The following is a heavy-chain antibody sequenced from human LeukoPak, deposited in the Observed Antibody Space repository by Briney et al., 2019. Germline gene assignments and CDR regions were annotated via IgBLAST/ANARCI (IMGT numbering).Heavy chain of an antibody. J-gene: IGHJ4*02. V-gene: IGHV3-74*03. D-gene: IGHD3-3*01. CDR2: IDNAGSIT. CDR3: ARLGVPNYFDN. CDR1: GFTFSNYW. Sequence: PGGSLRLSCAASGFTFSNYWIHWVRQAPGKGLVWVSRIDNAGSITTYADSVKGRFTISRDNSKNTLYLQMNSLRAEDTAVYYCARLGVPNYFDNWGQGTLVTVSS.